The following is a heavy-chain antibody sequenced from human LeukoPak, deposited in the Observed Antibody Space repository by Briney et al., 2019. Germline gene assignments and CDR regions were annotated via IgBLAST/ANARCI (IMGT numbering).Heavy chain of an antibody. CDR2: IRSKANSYAT. Sequence: GVLRLSCAASGFTFSSYAMHWVRQASGKGLEWVGRIRSKANSYATAYAASVKGRFTIPRDDSKNTAYLQMNSLKTEDTAVYYCTRYGDYPFDYWGQGTLVTVSS. CDR1: GFTFSSYA. D-gene: IGHD2-21*01. V-gene: IGHV3-73*01. J-gene: IGHJ4*02. CDR3: TRYGDYPFDY.